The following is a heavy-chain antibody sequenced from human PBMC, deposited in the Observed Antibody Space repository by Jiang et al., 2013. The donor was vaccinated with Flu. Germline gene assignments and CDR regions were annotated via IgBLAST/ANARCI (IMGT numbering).Heavy chain of an antibody. J-gene: IGHJ6*02. CDR1: GGTFSSYA. CDR3: ARYPAEAEYYYYGMDV. Sequence: SSVKVSCKASGGTFSSYAISWVRQAPGQGLEWMGGIIPIFGTANYAQKFQGRVTITADESTSTAYMELSSLRSEDTAVYYCARYPAEAEYYYYGMDVWGQGTTVTVSS. V-gene: IGHV1-69*01. CDR2: IIPIFGTA. D-gene: IGHD6-25*01.